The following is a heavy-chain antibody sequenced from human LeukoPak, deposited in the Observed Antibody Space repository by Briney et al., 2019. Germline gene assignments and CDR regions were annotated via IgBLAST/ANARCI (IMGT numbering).Heavy chain of an antibody. V-gene: IGHV1-69*05. J-gene: IGHJ3*02. D-gene: IGHD2-15*01. CDR1: GGTFSSYA. CDR2: IIPIFGTV. CDR3: ARSPAQGYCSGGSCYSNAFDI. Sequence: SVKVSCKASGGTFSSYAISWVRQAPGQGLEWMGGIIPIFGTVNYAQKFQGRVTITTDESTSTAYMELSSLRSEDTAVYYCARSPAQGYCSGGSCYSNAFDIWGQGTMVTVSS.